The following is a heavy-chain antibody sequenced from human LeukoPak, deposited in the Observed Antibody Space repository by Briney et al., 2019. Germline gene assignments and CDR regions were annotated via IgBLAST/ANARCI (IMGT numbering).Heavy chain of an antibody. D-gene: IGHD1-26*01. V-gene: IGHV4-59*01. CDR3: ARILEGSGAAFDI. CDR2: IHYTGIT. J-gene: IGHJ3*02. Sequence: PSETLSLTCIVSGGSMNNYYWSWIRQPPGKGLEWIAYIHYTGITNYNPFLKSRVTISPDTSKNQFSLKLNSVTAADTAFYYCARILEGSGAAFDIWGQGAMVTVSS. CDR1: GGSMNNYY.